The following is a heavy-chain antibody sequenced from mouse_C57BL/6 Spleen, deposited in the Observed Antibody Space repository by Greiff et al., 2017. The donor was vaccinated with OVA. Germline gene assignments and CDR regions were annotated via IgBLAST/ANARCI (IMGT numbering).Heavy chain of an antibody. CDR3: ARGGLLQWYFDV. CDR2: INYDGSST. V-gene: IGHV5-16*01. D-gene: IGHD2-3*01. J-gene: IGHJ1*03. CDR1: GFTFSDYY. Sequence: EVKLMESEGGLVQPGSSMKLSCTASGFTFSDYYMAWVRQVPEKGLEWVANINYDGSSTYYLDSLKSRFIISRDNAKNILYLQMSSLKSEDTATYYCARGGLLQWYFDVWGTGTTVTVSS.